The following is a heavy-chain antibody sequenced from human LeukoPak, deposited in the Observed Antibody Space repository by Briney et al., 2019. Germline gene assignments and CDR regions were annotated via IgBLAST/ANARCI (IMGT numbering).Heavy chain of an antibody. J-gene: IGHJ4*02. CDR1: GFTFSSYG. D-gene: IGHD3-22*01. Sequence: GGSLRLSCAASGFTFSSYGMHWVRQAPGKGLEWVAVISYDGSNKYYADSVKGRFTISRDNSKNTLYLQMNSLRAEDTALYYCAEIPGGYYYDSSGYEGPIDYWGQGTLVTVSS. V-gene: IGHV3-30*18. CDR2: ISYDGSNK. CDR3: AEIPGGYYYDSSGYEGPIDY.